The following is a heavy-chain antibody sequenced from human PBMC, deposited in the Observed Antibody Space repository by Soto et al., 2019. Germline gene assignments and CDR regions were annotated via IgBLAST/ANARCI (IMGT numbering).Heavy chain of an antibody. V-gene: IGHV1-18*01. D-gene: IGHD2-8*02. CDR3: AATGGNYFGLDV. J-gene: IGHJ6*02. CDR2: ISGYNGNT. CDR1: DTSFTHYG. Sequence: ASVQLSRKPSDTSFTHYGSSWVRQAPGQGLEWMGWISGYNGNTKYAQKFQDRVTMTADTSTRTAFMEVRSLTSDDTGVYFCAATGGNYFGLDVWGQGTTVTGSS.